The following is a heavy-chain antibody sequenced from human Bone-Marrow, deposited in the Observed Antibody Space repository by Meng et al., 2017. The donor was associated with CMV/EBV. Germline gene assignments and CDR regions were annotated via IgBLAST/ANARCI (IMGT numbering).Heavy chain of an antibody. CDR1: GGSISSSSYY. J-gene: IGHJ1*01. V-gene: IGHV4-39*07. Sequence: SETLSLTCTVSGGSISSSSYYWGWIRQPPGKGLEWIGSIYYSGSTYYNPSLKSRVTISVDTSKNQFSLKLSSVTAADTAVYYCASCGGDCPKHFKYFQHWGQGTLVTVSS. CDR2: IYYSGST. D-gene: IGHD2-21*01. CDR3: ASCGGDCPKHFKYFQH.